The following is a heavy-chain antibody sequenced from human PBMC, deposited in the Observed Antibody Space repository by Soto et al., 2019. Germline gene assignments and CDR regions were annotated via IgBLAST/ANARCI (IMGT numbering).Heavy chain of an antibody. CDR1: GGTFRRYT. V-gene: IGHV1-69*02. J-gene: IGHJ5*01. D-gene: IGHD3-10*01. CDR3: ARVNTKVRGVYTEVDWFDS. Sequence: QVQLVQSGAEVNKPGSSVKVSCKASGGTFRRYTISWVRPAPGQGLELMGRIIPIPGIANHAQKFQGRVTIPADKSTSTAYMELSSLRAEDTAVYYCARVNTKVRGVYTEVDWFDSWGQGTLVTVSS. CDR2: IIPIPGIA.